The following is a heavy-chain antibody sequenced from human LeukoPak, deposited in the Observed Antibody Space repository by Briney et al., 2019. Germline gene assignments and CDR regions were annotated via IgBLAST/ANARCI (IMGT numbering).Heavy chain of an antibody. CDR2: IYSGGST. CDR3: AKDNYYGSSAVIDY. Sequence: GGSLRLSCAASGFTVSSNYMNWVRQAPGKGLEWVSVIYSGGSTYYADSVKGRSTISRDNSKSTLYLQMNSPRAGDTATFYCAKDNYYGSSAVIDYWGQGALVTVSS. V-gene: IGHV3-53*05. D-gene: IGHD3-22*01. J-gene: IGHJ4*02. CDR1: GFTVSSNY.